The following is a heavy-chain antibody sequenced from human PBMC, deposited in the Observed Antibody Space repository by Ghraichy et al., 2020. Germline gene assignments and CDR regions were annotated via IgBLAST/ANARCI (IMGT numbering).Heavy chain of an antibody. CDR1: GGSISSGGYY. D-gene: IGHD2-21*02. J-gene: IGHJ4*02. CDR3: AGGHIVVVTGNHFDY. V-gene: IGHV4-31*03. Sequence: SEPLSLTCTVSGGSISSGGYYWSWIRQHPGKGLEWIGYIYYSGSTYYNPSLKSRVTISVDTSKNQFSLKLSSVTAADTAVYYWAGGHIVVVTGNHFDYWGQGTLVTVSS. CDR2: IYYSGST.